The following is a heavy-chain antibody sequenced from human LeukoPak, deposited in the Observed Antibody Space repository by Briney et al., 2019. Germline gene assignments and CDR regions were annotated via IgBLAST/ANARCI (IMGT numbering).Heavy chain of an antibody. J-gene: IGHJ6*04. Sequence: SETLSLTCTVSGYSISSGYYWGWIRQPPGKGLEWIGSIYHSGSTYYNPSLKSRVTISVDTSKNQFSLKLSSVTAADTAVYYCARLRRPDVWGKGTTVTISS. CDR2: IYHSGST. D-gene: IGHD3-16*01. V-gene: IGHV4-38-2*02. CDR1: GYSISSGYY. CDR3: ARLRRPDV.